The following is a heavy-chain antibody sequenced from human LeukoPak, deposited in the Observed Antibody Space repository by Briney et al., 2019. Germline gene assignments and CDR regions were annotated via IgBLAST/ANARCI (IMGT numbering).Heavy chain of an antibody. V-gene: IGHV3-9*01. CDR1: GFTFDDYA. Sequence: PGRSLRLSCAASGFTFDDYAMHWVRQAPGKGLEWVSGISWNSGSIGYADSVKGRFTISRDNAKNSLYLQMNSLRAEDTALYYRAKHPFDYWGQGTLVTVSS. J-gene: IGHJ4*02. CDR2: ISWNSGSI. CDR3: AKHPFDY.